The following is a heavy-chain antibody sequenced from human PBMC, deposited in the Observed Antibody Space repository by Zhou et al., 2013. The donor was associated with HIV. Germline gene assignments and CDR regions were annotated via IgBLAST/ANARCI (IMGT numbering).Heavy chain of an antibody. J-gene: IGHJ6*03. CDR3: ARDRDGDYVEVPLYSYHMDV. CDR1: GGSISSYY. Sequence: QVQLQESGPGLVKPSETLSLTCTVSGGSISSYYWSWIRQPAGKGLEWIGHMYISGSTNYNPSLKSRVTISLDTSKNQFSLKLSSVTAADTAVYYCARDRDGDYVEVPLYSYHMDVWGKGPRSPSP. V-gene: IGHV4-4*07. D-gene: IGHD4-17*01. CDR2: MYISGST.